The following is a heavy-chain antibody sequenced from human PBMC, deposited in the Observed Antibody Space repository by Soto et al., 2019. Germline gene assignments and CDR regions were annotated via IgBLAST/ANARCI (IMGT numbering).Heavy chain of an antibody. J-gene: IGHJ5*02. CDR1: GYSFTSYW. V-gene: IGHV5-51*01. CDR2: IYPGDSDT. D-gene: IGHD2-15*01. CDR3: ARWGVVAATGQNWFDP. Sequence: GESLKISCKGSGYSFTSYWIGWVRQMPGKGLEWMGIIYPGDSDTRYSPSFQGQVTISADKSIRTAYLQWSSLKASDTAMYYCARWGVVAATGQNWFDPWGQGTLVTVSS.